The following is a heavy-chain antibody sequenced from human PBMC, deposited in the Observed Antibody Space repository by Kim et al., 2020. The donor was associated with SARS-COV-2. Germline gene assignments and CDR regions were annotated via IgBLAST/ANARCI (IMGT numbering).Heavy chain of an antibody. J-gene: IGHJ6*02. Sequence: GGSLRLSCAASGFTFGDYAMHWVRQAPGKGLEWVSGISWNSGSIGYADSVKGRFTISRDNAKNSLYLQMNSLRAEDTALYYCAKDRDLGGADYYGMDVWGQGTTVTVSS. V-gene: IGHV3-9*01. CDR3: AKDRDLGGADYYGMDV. CDR2: ISWNSGSI. D-gene: IGHD3-16*01. CDR1: GFTFGDYA.